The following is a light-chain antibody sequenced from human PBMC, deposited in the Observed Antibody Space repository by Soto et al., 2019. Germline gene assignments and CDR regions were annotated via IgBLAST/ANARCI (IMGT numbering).Light chain of an antibody. CDR2: GAS. CDR1: QSVSNN. J-gene: IGKJ1*01. V-gene: IGKV3-15*01. Sequence: EIVLTQSPATLSVFPGEKATLSCGASQSVSNNLAWYHQKPGQAPRPLIYGASTRATGVPARFSGSGSGTDFTLTISRLEPEDFAVYYCQQYGSLSWTFGQGTKVDIK. CDR3: QQYGSLSWT.